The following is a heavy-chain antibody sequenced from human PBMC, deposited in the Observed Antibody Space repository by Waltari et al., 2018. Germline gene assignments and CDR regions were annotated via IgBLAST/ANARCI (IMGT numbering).Heavy chain of an antibody. V-gene: IGHV4-34*01. CDR1: GGSFSGYY. Sequence: QVQLQQWGAGLLKPSETLSLTCAVYGGSFSGYYWSWIRQPPGKGLEWIGEINHSGSTNYNPSLKSRVTISVDTSKNQFSLKLSSVTAADTAVYYCARRYSSGWAGYWGQGTLVTVSS. D-gene: IGHD6-19*01. CDR2: INHSGST. J-gene: IGHJ4*02. CDR3: ARRYSSGWAGY.